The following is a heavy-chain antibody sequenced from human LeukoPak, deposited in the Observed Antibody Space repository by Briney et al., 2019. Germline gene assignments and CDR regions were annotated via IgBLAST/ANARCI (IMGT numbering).Heavy chain of an antibody. Sequence: SVKVSCKASGGTFSSYAISWVRQAPGQGLEWMGRIIPILGIANYAQKSQGRVTITADKSTSTAYMELSSLRSEDTAVYYCARDALYDSSGYYAYYYYGMDVWGQGTTVTVSS. CDR1: GGTFSSYA. D-gene: IGHD3-22*01. CDR2: IIPILGIA. J-gene: IGHJ6*02. CDR3: ARDALYDSSGYYAYYYYGMDV. V-gene: IGHV1-69*04.